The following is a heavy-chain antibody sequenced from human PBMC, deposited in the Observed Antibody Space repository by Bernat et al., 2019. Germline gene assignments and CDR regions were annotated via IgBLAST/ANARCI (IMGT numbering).Heavy chain of an antibody. D-gene: IGHD5-24*01. J-gene: IGHJ3*02. CDR2: ISYDGSNK. CDR1: GFTFSSYG. CDR3: AKDYVGLGDGYINDAFDI. Sequence: QVQLVESGGGVVQPGRSLRLSCAASGFTFSSYGMHWVRQAPGKGLEWVAVISYDGSNKTFADPVKGRLPISRDNSRKPLLLKWNSLGVEDTVVYSWAKDYVGLGDGYINDAFDIWGKGTMVTVS. V-gene: IGHV3-30*18.